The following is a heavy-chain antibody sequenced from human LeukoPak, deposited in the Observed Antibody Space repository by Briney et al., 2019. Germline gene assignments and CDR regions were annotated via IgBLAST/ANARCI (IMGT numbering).Heavy chain of an antibody. CDR3: AKGWAYGSGSYYNLPSFDY. CDR2: ISGSGGST. D-gene: IGHD3-10*01. V-gene: IGHV3-23*01. CDR1: GFAFSSSA. Sequence: GGSLRLSCAASGFAFSSSAMHWVRQAPGKGLEWVSAISGSGGSTYYADSVKGRFTISRDNSKNTLYLQMNSLRAEDTAVYYCAKGWAYGSGSYYNLPSFDYWGQGTLVTVSS. J-gene: IGHJ4*02.